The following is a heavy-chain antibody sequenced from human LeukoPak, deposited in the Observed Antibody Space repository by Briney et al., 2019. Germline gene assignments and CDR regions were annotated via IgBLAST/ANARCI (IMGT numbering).Heavy chain of an antibody. V-gene: IGHV3-7*01. J-gene: IGHJ4*02. D-gene: IGHD3-3*01. CDR1: GYTFSSYW. Sequence: GGSLRLSCAASGYTFSSYWMSWVRQAPGKGLEWVANIKQDGSEKYYVDSVKGRFTISRDNAKNSLYLQMNSLRAEDTAVYYCARSLRFLEWLLDYYFDYWGQGTLVTVSS. CDR3: ARSLRFLEWLLDYYFDY. CDR2: IKQDGSEK.